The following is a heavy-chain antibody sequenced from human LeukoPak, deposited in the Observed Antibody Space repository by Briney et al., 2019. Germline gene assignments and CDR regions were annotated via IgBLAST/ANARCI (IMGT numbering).Heavy chain of an antibody. V-gene: IGHV3-30*18. Sequence: GGSLRLSCAASGFTFSSYGMHWVRQAPGKGLEWVAVISYDGSNKYYADSVKGRFTISRDNSKNTLYLQMNSLRAEDTAVYYCAKDFSSIAARWEYSWFDPWGQGTLVTVSS. D-gene: IGHD6-6*01. CDR3: AKDFSSIAARWEYSWFDP. J-gene: IGHJ5*02. CDR1: GFTFSSYG. CDR2: ISYDGSNK.